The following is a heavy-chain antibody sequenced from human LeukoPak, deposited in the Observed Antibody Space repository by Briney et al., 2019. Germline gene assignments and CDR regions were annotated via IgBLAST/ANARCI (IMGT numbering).Heavy chain of an antibody. CDR3: TRYYDILALTRAPGYYYYMDA. D-gene: IGHD3-9*01. CDR2: IRSKANSYAT. Sequence: RGSPRLSCAPSGVTSTGSAMHWVREASGKRLEWVGRIRSKANSYATAYAASVNGRFTISRDDSKNTAYLQMNSLKTEDTAVYYCTRYYDILALTRAPGYYYYMDAWGKGSTVTISS. CDR1: GVTSTGSA. V-gene: IGHV3-73*01. J-gene: IGHJ6*03.